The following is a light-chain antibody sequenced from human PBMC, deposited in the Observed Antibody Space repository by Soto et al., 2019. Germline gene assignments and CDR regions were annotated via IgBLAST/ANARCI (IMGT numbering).Light chain of an antibody. Sequence: AIQLTQSPSSLSASVGDRVTITCRASQGVSSSLAWYQQKPGTAPKLLIYDASDLETGVPLRFSGSGSGTDFTLTISSLQPEDFATYYCQQFNNYPLTFGQVTRREIK. CDR2: DAS. CDR1: QGVSSS. J-gene: IGKJ5*01. V-gene: IGKV1D-13*01. CDR3: QQFNNYPLT.